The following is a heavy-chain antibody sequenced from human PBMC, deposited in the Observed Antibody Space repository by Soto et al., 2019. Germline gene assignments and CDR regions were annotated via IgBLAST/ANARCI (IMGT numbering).Heavy chain of an antibody. CDR2: INPNSGGT. J-gene: IGHJ6*02. CDR1: GYTFTDYY. D-gene: IGHD6-19*01. Sequence: GASVKVSCKASGYTFTDYYMHWVRQAPGQGLEWMGWINPNSGGTNYAQKFQGRVTMTRDTSISTAYMELNGLRSDDTAVYYCARDQSPSSGWPGMDVWGQGTMVTVSS. V-gene: IGHV1-2*02. CDR3: ARDQSPSSGWPGMDV.